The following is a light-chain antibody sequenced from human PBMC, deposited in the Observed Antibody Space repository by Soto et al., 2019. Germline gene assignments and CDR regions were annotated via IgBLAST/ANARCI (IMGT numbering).Light chain of an antibody. CDR2: DAS. J-gene: IGKJ1*01. Sequence: EIVLTQSPATLSLSPGDRATLSCRASQSVSSYLAWYQQQHGQAPRLLIYDASNWATGIPARFSGSGSGTDFSLTSSSLEPEDFEVYYCQQRSTWPTVGQGTKVEIK. CDR3: QQRSTWPT. CDR1: QSVSSY. V-gene: IGKV3-11*01.